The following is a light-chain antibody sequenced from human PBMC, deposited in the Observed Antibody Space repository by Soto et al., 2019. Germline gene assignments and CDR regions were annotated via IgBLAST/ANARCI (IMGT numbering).Light chain of an antibody. CDR2: HAS. CDR3: QQRRNWPPLT. J-gene: IGKJ4*01. CDR1: ESVDIY. V-gene: IGKV3-11*01. Sequence: EVVLTQSPATLSVSPGERATLSCRASESVDIYLAWYQQKPGQAPRLLIYHASNRATGIPARFSGSGSGTDFTLTISSLEPEDSAVYYCQQRRNWPPLTFGGGTRVEIK.